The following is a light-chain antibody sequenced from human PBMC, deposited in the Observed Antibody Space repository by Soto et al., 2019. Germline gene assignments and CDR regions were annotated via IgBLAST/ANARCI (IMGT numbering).Light chain of an antibody. V-gene: IGKV4-1*01. J-gene: IGKJ4*01. CDR2: WAS. CDR3: QQYYSAPLT. Sequence: DIVMTQSPDSLAVSLGERATINCKSSPSILSSSNNKNYLAWYQKKPGQPPKLLISWASTRESGVPDRFTGSGSGTDFTLTISSLQTEDVAVYYCQQYYSAPLTFGGGTKVEIK. CDR1: PSILSSSNNKNY.